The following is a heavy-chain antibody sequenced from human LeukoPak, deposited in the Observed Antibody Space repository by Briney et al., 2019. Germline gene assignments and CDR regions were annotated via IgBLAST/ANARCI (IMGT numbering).Heavy chain of an antibody. D-gene: IGHD3-22*01. Sequence: GGSLRLSCAASGFTFYDYAMHWVRQAPGKGLEWVSGISWNSGSIGYADSVKGRFTISRDNAKNSLYLQMNSLRAEDTALYYCAKSSGYPRGFIFDYWGQGTLVTVSS. J-gene: IGHJ4*02. V-gene: IGHV3-9*01. CDR2: ISWNSGSI. CDR1: GFTFYDYA. CDR3: AKSSGYPRGFIFDY.